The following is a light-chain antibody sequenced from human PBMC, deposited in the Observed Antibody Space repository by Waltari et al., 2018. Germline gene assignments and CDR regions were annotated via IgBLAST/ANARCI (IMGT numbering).Light chain of an antibody. Sequence: QSVLTQPPSASGTPGQTVTISCSGLSSNIASNTVNWYQQVPGTAPKRLIYSDDQRPPGVPDRFSGSKSGTSAALAISGLQSEDEAHYYCAVWEDSLNGPVFGGGTKLTVL. CDR1: SSNIASNT. CDR3: AVWEDSLNGPV. V-gene: IGLV1-44*01. J-gene: IGLJ2*01. CDR2: SDD.